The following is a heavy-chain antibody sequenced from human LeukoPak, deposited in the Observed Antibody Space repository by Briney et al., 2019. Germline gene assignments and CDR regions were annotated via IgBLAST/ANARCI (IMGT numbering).Heavy chain of an antibody. Sequence: GASVKVSCKASGYSFTDYYMHWVRQAPGQGLEWMGWINPNSGGTNYAQKSQGRVTMTRDTSISTAYMELSRLRSDDTAVYYCARGPSWLQLLPYYYYYMDVWGKGTTVTVSS. V-gene: IGHV1-2*02. D-gene: IGHD5-24*01. CDR2: INPNSGGT. CDR1: GYSFTDYY. CDR3: ARGPSWLQLLPYYYYYMDV. J-gene: IGHJ6*03.